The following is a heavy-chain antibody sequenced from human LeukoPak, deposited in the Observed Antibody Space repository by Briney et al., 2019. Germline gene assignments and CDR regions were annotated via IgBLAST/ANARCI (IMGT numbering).Heavy chain of an antibody. J-gene: IGHJ4*02. Sequence: SETLSLTCTVSGGSISSYYWSWIRQPPGKGLEWIGYIYPSGSTYYNPSLKSRVTISVDRSKNHFSLKLSSVTAADTAVYYCARDSSENGYKFFDYWGQGTLVTVSS. CDR1: GGSISSYY. CDR3: ARDSSENGYKFFDY. CDR2: IYPSGST. V-gene: IGHV4-4*09. D-gene: IGHD5-24*01.